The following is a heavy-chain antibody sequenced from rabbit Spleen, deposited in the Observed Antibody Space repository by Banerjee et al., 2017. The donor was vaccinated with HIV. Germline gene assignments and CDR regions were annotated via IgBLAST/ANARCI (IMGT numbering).Heavy chain of an antibody. CDR2: IAGNTGNI. CDR1: GVSFGGSSY. D-gene: IGHD3-1*01. V-gene: IGHV1S45*01. J-gene: IGHJ4*01. Sequence: QEQLVESGGDLVKPGASLTLTCIASGVSFGGSSYMCWVRQAPGKGLEWIGAIAGNTGNIYVASWAKGRFTISKTSSTTVTLQMNSLTAADTATYFCVRDTWNFNLWGQGTLVTVS. CDR3: VRDTWNFNL.